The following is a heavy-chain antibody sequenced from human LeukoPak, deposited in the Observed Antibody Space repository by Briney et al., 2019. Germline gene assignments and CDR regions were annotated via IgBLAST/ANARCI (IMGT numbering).Heavy chain of an antibody. CDR1: GGSISSNNW. Sequence: SGTLSLTCAVSGGSISSNNWWGWVRQPPGKGLEWIGEIYHSGSPNYNPSLKSRDTISVDKSRNHFSLNLSPVTAADTAVYYCARVNINNWHSCDYWGQGTLVTVSS. V-gene: IGHV4-4*02. J-gene: IGHJ4*02. CDR3: ARVNINNWHSCDY. D-gene: IGHD1-1*01. CDR2: IYHSGSP.